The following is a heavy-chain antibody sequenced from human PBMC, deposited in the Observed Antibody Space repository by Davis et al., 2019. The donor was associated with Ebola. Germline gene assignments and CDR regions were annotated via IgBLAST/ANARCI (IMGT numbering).Heavy chain of an antibody. J-gene: IGHJ4*02. V-gene: IGHV3-73*01. D-gene: IGHD6-13*01. CDR2: IRSKANSYAT. CDR3: TTTAAAAVVDY. Sequence: PGGSLRLSCAASGFTFSGSAMHWVRQASGKGLEWVGRIRSKANSYATAYAASVKGRFTISRDDSKNTAYLQMNSLKTEDTAVYYCTTTAAAAVVDYWGQGTLVTVSS. CDR1: GFTFSGSA.